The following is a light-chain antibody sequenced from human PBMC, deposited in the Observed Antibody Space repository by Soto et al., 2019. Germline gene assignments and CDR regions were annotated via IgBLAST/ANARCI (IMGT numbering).Light chain of an antibody. V-gene: IGKV1-33*01. Sequence: DIQMTQSPSSLSASVGDRVTITCQASQDISNYLNWYQQKPGKAPKLLTYDASNLETGVPSRFSGSGSGTDFTFTISSLQPEDIATHYCQQYDNLPLTFGGGTKVDIK. J-gene: IGKJ4*01. CDR1: QDISNY. CDR3: QQYDNLPLT. CDR2: DAS.